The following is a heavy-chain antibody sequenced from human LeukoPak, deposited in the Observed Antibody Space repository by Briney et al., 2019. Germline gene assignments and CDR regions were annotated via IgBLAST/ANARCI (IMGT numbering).Heavy chain of an antibody. J-gene: IGHJ4*02. Sequence: GGSLRLSCAASGFTFSTYSMNWVRQAPGKGLEWVSYISGSSSTIYYADSVKGRFTISRDNAKNSLYLQMNSLRAEDTAVYYCARHLNNCGDDCYIFDYWGQGTLVTVSS. CDR1: GFTFSTYS. CDR3: ARHLNNCGDDCYIFDY. CDR2: ISGSSSTI. V-gene: IGHV3-48*01. D-gene: IGHD2-21*01.